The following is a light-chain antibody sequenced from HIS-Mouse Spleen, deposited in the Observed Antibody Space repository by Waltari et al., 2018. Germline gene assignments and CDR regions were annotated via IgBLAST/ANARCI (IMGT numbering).Light chain of an antibody. CDR3: YSTDSSGNHRV. J-gene: IGLJ2*01. CDR1: ALPKKY. Sequence: SYELTQPPSVSVSPGQTARITCSGDALPKKYAYWYRQKSGQAPVLVIYADSKRPSGIPERFSGSRSGKMATLTISGAQVEDEADYYGYSTDSSGNHRVFGGGTKLTVL. CDR2: ADS. V-gene: IGLV3-10*01.